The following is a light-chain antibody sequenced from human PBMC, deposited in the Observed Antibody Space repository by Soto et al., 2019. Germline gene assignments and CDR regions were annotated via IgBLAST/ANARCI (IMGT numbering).Light chain of an antibody. CDR3: QLSKIHLDA. V-gene: IGKV1-5*03. CDR1: QTISSW. J-gene: IGKJ1*01. CDR2: QAS. Sequence: DIQMTQSPSALSGSVGDRVTITCRASQTISSWLAWYQQKPGKAPKLLIYQASSLENGVPSRFSGSGSGTEFTLTISCLQPDDFATYYCQLSKIHLDAFGQGTMV.